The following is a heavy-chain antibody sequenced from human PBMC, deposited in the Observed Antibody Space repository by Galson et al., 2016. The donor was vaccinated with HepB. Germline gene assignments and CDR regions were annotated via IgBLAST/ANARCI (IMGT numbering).Heavy chain of an antibody. Sequence: SLRLSCAASGFTFSSYTMNWVRQAPGKGLEWVSSIGTSSNYISYADSVKGRFTISRDNAKNSLYLQMNSLGAEDTAVYYCARASTPRGKKGFDIWGQGTMVTVSS. CDR3: ARASTPRGKKGFDI. CDR2: IGTSSNYI. V-gene: IGHV3-21*01. J-gene: IGHJ3*02. D-gene: IGHD2-2*01. CDR1: GFTFSSYT.